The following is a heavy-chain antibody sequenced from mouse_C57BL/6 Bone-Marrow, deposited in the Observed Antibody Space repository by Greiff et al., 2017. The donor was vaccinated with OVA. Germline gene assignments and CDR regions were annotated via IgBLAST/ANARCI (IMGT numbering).Heavy chain of an antibody. J-gene: IGHJ4*01. CDR2: IRSKSNNHAK. Sequence: EVQLVASGGGLVQPKGSLKLSCAASGFSFNTYAMNWVRQAPGKGLEWVARIRSKSNNHAKYYADSVKARLTISRDDSESMLDLQMNNLKTEDTAMYYCVRHGGIHNNYVDDAMDYWGQGTSVTVSS. D-gene: IGHD2-5*01. V-gene: IGHV10-1*01. CDR1: GFSFNTYA. CDR3: VRHGGIHNNYVDDAMDY.